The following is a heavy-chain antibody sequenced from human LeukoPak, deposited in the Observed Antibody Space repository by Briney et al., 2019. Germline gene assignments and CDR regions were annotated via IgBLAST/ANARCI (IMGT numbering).Heavy chain of an antibody. CDR2: ISGSGGST. Sequence: QTGGSLRLSCVASGFTFSSRDWMTWVRQAPGKGLEWVSAISGSGGSTYYADSVKGRFTISRDNSKNTLYLQMNSLRAEDTAVYYCAKDPYYYDSSGYYSSWGQGTLVTVSS. D-gene: IGHD3-22*01. J-gene: IGHJ4*02. V-gene: IGHV3-23*01. CDR1: GFTFSSRDW. CDR3: AKDPYYYDSSGYYSS.